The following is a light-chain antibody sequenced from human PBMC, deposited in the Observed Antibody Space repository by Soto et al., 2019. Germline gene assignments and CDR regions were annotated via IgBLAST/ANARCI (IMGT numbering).Light chain of an antibody. CDR2: DVS. CDR1: SCDVGGYNY. Sequence: QSALTQPASVSGSPGQSITISCTGTSCDVGGYNYVSWYQQHPGKVPKLMIYDVSNRPSGVSNRFSGSKSGNTASLTISGLQAEDEADYYCSSYTSSSTFYVFGTGTKLTVL. CDR3: SSYTSSSTFYV. J-gene: IGLJ1*01. V-gene: IGLV2-14*01.